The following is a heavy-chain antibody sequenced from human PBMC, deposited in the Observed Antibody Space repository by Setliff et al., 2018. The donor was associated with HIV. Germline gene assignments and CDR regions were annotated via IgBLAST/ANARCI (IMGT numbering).Heavy chain of an antibody. CDR3: TRDKGYAFDI. J-gene: IGHJ3*02. CDR2: IRSKAYGGTT. CDR1: GFTFGDYA. V-gene: IGHV3-49*04. Sequence: GESLKISCTAPGFTFGDYAMSWVRQAPGKGLEWVGFIRSKAYGGTTEYAASVKDRFTVSRDDSKSIAYLQINSLKTEDTAVYYCTRDKGYAFDIWGQGTMVT. D-gene: IGHD5-18*01.